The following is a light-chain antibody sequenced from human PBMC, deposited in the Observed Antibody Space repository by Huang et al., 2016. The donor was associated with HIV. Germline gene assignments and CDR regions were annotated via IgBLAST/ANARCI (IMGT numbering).Light chain of an antibody. CDR2: AAS. CDR3: QQSYRVPLT. V-gene: IGKV1-39*01. J-gene: IGKJ4*01. Sequence: DIQMTQSPSSLSASVGDGVTITCRASQNISNYLNWYQQKPGRAPTILIYAASSLQSGVPSRFSGIGSGTDFTLTISSLQPEDFATFYCQQSYRVPLTFGGGTRLDI. CDR1: QNISNY.